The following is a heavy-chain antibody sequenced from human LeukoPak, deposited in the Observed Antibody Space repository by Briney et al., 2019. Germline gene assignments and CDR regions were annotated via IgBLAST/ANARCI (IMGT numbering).Heavy chain of an antibody. J-gene: IGHJ5*02. CDR3: AKGLTVNWFDP. CDR1: GDTFSSYA. D-gene: IGHD2-21*02. CDR2: IIPIFGTA. V-gene: IGHV1-69*05. Sequence: SVKVSCKASGDTFSSYAISWVRQAPGQGLEWMGGIIPIFGTANYAQKFQGRVTITTDESTSTAYMELSSLRAEDTAVYYCAKGLTVNWFDPWGQGTLVTVSS.